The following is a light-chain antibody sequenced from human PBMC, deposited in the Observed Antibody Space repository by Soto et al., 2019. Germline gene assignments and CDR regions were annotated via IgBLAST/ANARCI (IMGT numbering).Light chain of an antibody. J-gene: IGKJ1*01. CDR1: QSISNY. Sequence: DIQMTQSPSSLSASVGDRVTITCRESQSISNYLNWYQQKPGKAPKLLMYAASSLQSGVPSRFGGSGSGTDFTLTISSLQPEDFATYYCQQSYSTPRTFGQGTKVEIK. CDR2: AAS. V-gene: IGKV1-39*01. CDR3: QQSYSTPRT.